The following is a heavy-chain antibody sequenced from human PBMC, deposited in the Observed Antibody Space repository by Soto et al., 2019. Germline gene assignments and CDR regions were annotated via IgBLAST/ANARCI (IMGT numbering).Heavy chain of an antibody. D-gene: IGHD5-18*01. J-gene: IGHJ4*02. Sequence: SVKVSCKASGGTFSSYAISWVRQAPGQGLEWMGGIIPIFGTANYAQKFQGRVTITADESTSTAYMELSSLRSEDTAVYYCARDRDSYADMGNYWGQGTLVTVSS. CDR3: ARDRDSYADMGNY. CDR1: GGTFSSYA. CDR2: IIPIFGTA. V-gene: IGHV1-69*13.